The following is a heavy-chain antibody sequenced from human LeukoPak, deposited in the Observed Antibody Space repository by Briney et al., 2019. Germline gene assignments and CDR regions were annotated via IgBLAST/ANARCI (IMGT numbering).Heavy chain of an antibody. CDR2: IKQDGSEK. V-gene: IGHV3-7*01. CDR1: GFTFSSYW. J-gene: IGHJ4*02. D-gene: IGHD5-24*01. CDR3: ARVRGRWLQSGYFDY. Sequence: GGSLRLSSAASGFTFSSYWMSWVRQAPGKGLEWVANIKQDGSEKYYVDSVKGRFTISRDNAKNSLYLQMNSLRAEDTAVYYCARVRGRWLQSGYFDYWGQGTLVTVSS.